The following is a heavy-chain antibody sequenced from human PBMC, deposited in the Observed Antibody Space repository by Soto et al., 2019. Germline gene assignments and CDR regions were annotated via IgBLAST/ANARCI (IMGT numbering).Heavy chain of an antibody. J-gene: IGHJ4*02. CDR3: AREGEARSQFDY. CDR1: GGTFSSYA. CDR2: IIPIFGTA. D-gene: IGHD2-21*01. Sequence: QVQLVQSGAEVKKPGSSVKVSCKASGGTFSSYAIDWVRQAPGQGLEWMGGIIPIFGTAKYAQKFQGRVTITADESTSTSYMELRSLRSEDTAVYYCAREGEARSQFDYWGQGTLVTVSS. V-gene: IGHV1-69*01.